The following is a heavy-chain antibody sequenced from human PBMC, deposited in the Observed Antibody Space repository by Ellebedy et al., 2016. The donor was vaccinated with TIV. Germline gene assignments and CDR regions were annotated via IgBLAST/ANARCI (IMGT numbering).Heavy chain of an antibody. CDR1: GFIVSTNH. D-gene: IGHD3-10*01. CDR2: GDDT. CDR3: AKGSFPFGDKSERIYSFQY. V-gene: IGHV3-53*04. Sequence: PGGSLRLSCTASGFIVSTNHMSWVRQAPGKGLEWVGDDTNYSDSVKGRFTISTHNSRNTLYLQMTNLRTEDTAVYYCAKGSFPFGDKSERIYSFQYWGQGTLVTVSS. J-gene: IGHJ4*02.